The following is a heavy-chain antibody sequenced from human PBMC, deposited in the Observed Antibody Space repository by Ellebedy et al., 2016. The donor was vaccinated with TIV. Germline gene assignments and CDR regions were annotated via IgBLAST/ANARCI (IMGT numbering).Heavy chain of an antibody. Sequence: PGGSLRLSCATSGFRFSIHTITWVRQSPGKGLEWIASIKSGTGYIDYADSVKGRFTISRDNANSSLSLQMSSLRGDDTAIYYCARGSYNSGVLGYWGQGTLVTVSS. CDR2: IKSGTGYI. J-gene: IGHJ4*02. D-gene: IGHD1-26*01. CDR1: GFRFSIHT. V-gene: IGHV3-21*01. CDR3: ARGSYNSGVLGY.